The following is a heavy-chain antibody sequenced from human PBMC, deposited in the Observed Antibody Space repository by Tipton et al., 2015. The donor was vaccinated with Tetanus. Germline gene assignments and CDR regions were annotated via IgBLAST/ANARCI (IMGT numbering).Heavy chain of an antibody. CDR3: TKDVGIVLFDY. D-gene: IGHD2-8*01. CDR2: ISGGGHNT. V-gene: IGHV3-23*01. Sequence: SLRLSCAASQFTFSTYYMHWVRQAPGEGLEWVSTISGGGHNTHYADSVQGRFTISRDNSKNTMYLQMNSLRAEDTAAYYCTKDVGIVLFDYWGQGTLVTVSS. CDR1: QFTFSTYY. J-gene: IGHJ4*02.